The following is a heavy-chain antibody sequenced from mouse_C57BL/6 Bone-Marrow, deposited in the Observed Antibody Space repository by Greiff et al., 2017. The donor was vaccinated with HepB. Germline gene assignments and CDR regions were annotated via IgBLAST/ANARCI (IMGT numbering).Heavy chain of an antibody. J-gene: IGHJ1*03. D-gene: IGHD1-1*01. CDR3: APEFITTGYFDV. V-gene: IGHV1-82*01. Sequence: QVQLQQSGPELVKPGASVKISCKASGYAFSSSWMNWVKQRPGKGLEWIGRIYPGDGDTNYNGKFKGKATLTADKASSTAYMQLSSLTSEDSAVYFCAPEFITTGYFDVWGTGTTVTVSS. CDR2: IYPGDGDT. CDR1: GYAFSSSW.